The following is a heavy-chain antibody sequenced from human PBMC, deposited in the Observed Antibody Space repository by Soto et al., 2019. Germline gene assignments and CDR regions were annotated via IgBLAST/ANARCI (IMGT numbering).Heavy chain of an antibody. V-gene: IGHV3-53*05. CDR3: AREMDTAMVNTGFWFDP. J-gene: IGHJ5*02. D-gene: IGHD5-18*01. CDR1: GFNVGSKY. CDR2: IYSGGST. Sequence: GGPLRLSCASPGFNVGSKYMSLVRQAPGKGLEWVSIIYSGGSTYYPDSVKGRFTISRDNSKDTLYLQMDSLRSEDTAVYYCAREMDTAMVNTGFWFDPWGQGTLVTVYS.